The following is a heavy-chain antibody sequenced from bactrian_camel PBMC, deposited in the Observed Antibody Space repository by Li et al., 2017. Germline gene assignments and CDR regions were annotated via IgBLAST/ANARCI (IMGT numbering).Heavy chain of an antibody. Sequence: VQLVESGGGSVQVGGSLRLTCVATGSTGSSNCIGWFRQAPGKEREGVAVVDSDGNTDYADSVKGRFTISRDDGKNTEYLQMNSLKPEDTGMYYCAAVFKAGLISRLIAADEYNYWGQGTQVTVS. D-gene: IGHD3*01. CDR2: VDSDGNT. CDR3: AAVFKAGLISRLIAADEYNY. V-gene: IGHV3S53*01. J-gene: IGHJ4*01. CDR1: GSTGSSNC.